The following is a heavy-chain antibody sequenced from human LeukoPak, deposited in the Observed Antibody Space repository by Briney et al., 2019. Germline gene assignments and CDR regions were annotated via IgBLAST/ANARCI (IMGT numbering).Heavy chain of an antibody. CDR3: AKSLGATRLDLDAFDI. J-gene: IGHJ3*02. Sequence: PGGSLRLSCAASGFTFDDYAMHWVRQAPGKGLEWVSGISWNSGSIGYADSVKGRFTISRDNAKNSLYLQMNSLRAEDTALYYCAKSLGATRLDLDAFDIWGQGTMVTVSS. CDR1: GFTFDDYA. V-gene: IGHV3-9*01. CDR2: ISWNSGSI. D-gene: IGHD1-26*01.